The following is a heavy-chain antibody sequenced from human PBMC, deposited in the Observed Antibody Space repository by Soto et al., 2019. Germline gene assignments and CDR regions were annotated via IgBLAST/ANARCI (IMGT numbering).Heavy chain of an antibody. J-gene: IGHJ4*02. CDR1: GGSISSGDYY. CDR3: ASSLLRYSGRYYLFDY. Sequence: SETLSLTCTVSGGSISSGDYYWSWIRQPPGKGLEWIGCIYYSGSTNYNPSLKSRVTISVDTSKNQFSLKLSSVTAADTAVYYCASSLLRYSGRYYLFDYWGQGILVTVSS. V-gene: IGHV4-30-4*01. CDR2: IYYSGST. D-gene: IGHD1-26*01.